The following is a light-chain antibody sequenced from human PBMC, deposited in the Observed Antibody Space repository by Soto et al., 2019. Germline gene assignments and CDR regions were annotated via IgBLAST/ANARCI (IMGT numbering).Light chain of an antibody. CDR3: QSYDSSLSAVV. V-gene: IGLV1-40*01. CDR2: GST. CDR1: SSNIGAGYE. J-gene: IGLJ2*01. Sequence: QSVLTQPPSVSGAPGQRVTISCTGSSSNIGAGYEVHWYQQFPGTAPKLLLYGSTNRPSGVPDRFSGSKSGTSASLAIAGLQTEDEADYYCQSYDSSLSAVVFGGGTKVTVL.